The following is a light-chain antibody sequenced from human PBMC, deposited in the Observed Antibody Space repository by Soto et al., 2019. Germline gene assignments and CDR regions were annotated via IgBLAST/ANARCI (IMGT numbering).Light chain of an antibody. CDR3: QQYSSSPPEFT. V-gene: IGKV3-20*01. J-gene: IGKJ3*01. CDR1: QSVSXSY. CDR2: GAS. Sequence: EIVLTQSPGTLSLSPGERATLSCRASQSVSXSYLAWYQXXXXXXXRLLIFGASYRATGIPDRFSGSGSGTDFTLTISRLEPEDFAVYYCQQYSSSPPEFTFGPGTKVD.